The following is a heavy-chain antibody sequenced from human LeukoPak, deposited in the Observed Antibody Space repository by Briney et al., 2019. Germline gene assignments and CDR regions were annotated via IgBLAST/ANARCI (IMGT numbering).Heavy chain of an antibody. V-gene: IGHV4-61*02. CDR1: GGSISSATYY. D-gene: IGHD3-22*01. CDR3: ASRYYYDSSGYFTFDY. Sequence: PSETLSLTCTVSGGSISSATYYWNWIRQPAGKGLGWIGRIYTSGSTTYNPSLKSRVTISVDTSKNQFSLKLSSVTAADTAVYYCASRYYYDSSGYFTFDYWGQGTLVTVSS. CDR2: IYTSGST. J-gene: IGHJ4*02.